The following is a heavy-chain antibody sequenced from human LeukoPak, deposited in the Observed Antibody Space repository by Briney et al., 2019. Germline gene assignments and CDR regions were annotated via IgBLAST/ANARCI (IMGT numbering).Heavy chain of an antibody. Sequence: GGSLRLSCSASGFTFSGSALHWVRQASGKGLEWVGRIRSTANGYATAYAASVKGRFTISRDDSKNTAYLQMDSLKTEDTAVYYCTGNYYGSGSYADFDYWGQGTLVTVSS. CDR3: TGNYYGSGSYADFDY. V-gene: IGHV3-73*01. CDR2: IRSTANGYAT. D-gene: IGHD3-10*01. J-gene: IGHJ4*02. CDR1: GFTFSGSA.